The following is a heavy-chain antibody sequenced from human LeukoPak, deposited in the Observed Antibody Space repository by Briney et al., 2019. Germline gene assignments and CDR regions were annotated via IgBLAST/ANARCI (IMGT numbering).Heavy chain of an antibody. CDR2: ISGYNGNT. CDR3: ARDRVQIVGASSVYFQY. D-gene: IGHD1-26*01. V-gene: IGHV1-18*01. Sequence: ASVKVSCKASGYTFTSSGISWVRQASGQGLEWMGWISGYNGNTKYAQRFQGRVTMTTDTSTSTAYMDLRSLRSDDTAMYFCARDRVQIVGASSVYFQYWGQGTLVTVSS. J-gene: IGHJ1*01. CDR1: GYTFTSSG.